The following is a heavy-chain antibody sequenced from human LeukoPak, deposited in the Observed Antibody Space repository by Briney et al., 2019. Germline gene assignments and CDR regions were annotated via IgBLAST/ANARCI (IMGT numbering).Heavy chain of an antibody. Sequence: SETLSLTCTVSGGSISGYYWSWIRQPAGKRLKWIGRIFNSGTTNYNPSLKSRATISVDKSKNQFSLRLSSVTAADAAIYYCARVDDFWTGYYEYWSQGTLVTVSS. D-gene: IGHD3/OR15-3a*01. CDR1: GGSISGYY. V-gene: IGHV4-4*07. CDR2: IFNSGTT. CDR3: ARVDDFWTGYYEY. J-gene: IGHJ4*02.